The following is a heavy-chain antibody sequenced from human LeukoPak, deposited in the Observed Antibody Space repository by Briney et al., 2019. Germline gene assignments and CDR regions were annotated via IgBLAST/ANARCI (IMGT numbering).Heavy chain of an antibody. CDR2: LYYSGST. CDR3: ARQYYYDSSGYWDY. D-gene: IGHD3-22*01. J-gene: IGHJ4*02. Sequence: SETLSLTCTVSGGSISSSSYYWGWIRQPPGKGLEWIGSLYYSGSTYYNPSLKSRVTISVDTSKNQFSLKLSSVTAADTAVYYCARQYYYDSSGYWDYWGQGTLVTVSS. V-gene: IGHV4-39*01. CDR1: GGSISSSSYY.